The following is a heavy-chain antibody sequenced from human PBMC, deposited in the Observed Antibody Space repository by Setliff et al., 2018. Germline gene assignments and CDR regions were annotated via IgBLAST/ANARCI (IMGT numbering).Heavy chain of an antibody. CDR3: ARETTYSSSWYGWFDP. J-gene: IGHJ5*02. CDR1: GGSISSSSYY. V-gene: IGHV4-39*07. CDR2: IYYSGST. Sequence: SGTLSLTCTVSGGSISSSSYYWGWIRQPPGKGLEWIGSIYYSGSTYYNPSLKSRVTISVDTSKNQFSLKLSSVTAADTAVYYCARETTYSSSWYGWFDPWGQGTLVTVSA. D-gene: IGHD6-13*01.